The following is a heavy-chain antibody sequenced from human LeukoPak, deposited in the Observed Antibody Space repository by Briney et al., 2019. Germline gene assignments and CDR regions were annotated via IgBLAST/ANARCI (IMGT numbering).Heavy chain of an antibody. CDR2: INHSGST. V-gene: IGHV4-34*01. Sequence: SETLSLTCAVYGGSFSGYYWSWIRQPPGKGLEWIGEINHSGSTNYNPSLKSRVTISVDTSKNQFSLKLSSVTAADTAVYYCARGVDCYYYYMDVWGKGTTVTVSS. CDR3: ARGVDCYYYYMDV. J-gene: IGHJ6*03. CDR1: GGSFSGYY.